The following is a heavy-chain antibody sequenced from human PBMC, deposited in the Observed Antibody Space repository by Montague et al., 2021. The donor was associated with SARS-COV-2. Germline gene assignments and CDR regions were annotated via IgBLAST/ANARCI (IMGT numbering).Heavy chain of an antibody. CDR1: GFIFSNFA. CDR3: ARDRVHPDYWDAFDL. CDR2: ITYDGIDK. Sequence: SLRLSCAASGFIFSNFAFHWFRQAPGKGLEWVALITYDGIDKFYADSVKGRFTISRDNFKNTLYLRLNSLTPEDTAVYYCARDRVHPDYWDAFDLWGRGTLVTVSS. J-gene: IGHJ3*01. D-gene: IGHD4/OR15-4a*01. V-gene: IGHV3-30*04.